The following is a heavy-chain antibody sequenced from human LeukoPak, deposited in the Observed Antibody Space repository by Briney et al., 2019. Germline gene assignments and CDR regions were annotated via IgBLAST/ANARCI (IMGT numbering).Heavy chain of an antibody. V-gene: IGHV3-21*01. CDR1: GFTFSSYS. Sequence: PGGSLRLSCAASGFTFSSYSMNWVRQAPGKGLEWVSSISSSSSYIYYADSVKGRFTISRDNAKNSLYLQMSSLRAEDTAVYYCARVSSGYSYGTGDYWGQGTLVTVSS. CDR2: ISSSSSYI. CDR3: ARVSSGYSYGTGDY. J-gene: IGHJ4*02. D-gene: IGHD5-18*01.